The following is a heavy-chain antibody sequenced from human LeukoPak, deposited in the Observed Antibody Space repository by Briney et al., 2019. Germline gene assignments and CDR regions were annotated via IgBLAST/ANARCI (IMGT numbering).Heavy chain of an antibody. CDR2: IYYSGST. CDR1: GASISSYY. Sequence: SETLSLTCTVSGASISSYYWSWIRQPPGKGLEWIGYIYYSGSTNYNPSLKSRVTLSVATSKNQFSLKLSSVTAADTAVYYCAREDTSGYSDYWGQGTLATVSS. J-gene: IGHJ4*02. V-gene: IGHV4-59*01. CDR3: AREDTSGYSDY. D-gene: IGHD3-22*01.